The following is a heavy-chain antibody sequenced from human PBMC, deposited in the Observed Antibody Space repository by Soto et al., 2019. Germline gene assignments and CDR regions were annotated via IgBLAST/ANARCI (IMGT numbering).Heavy chain of an antibody. V-gene: IGHV4-31*03. CDR1: GASISSGGYY. CDR2: SYDSESA. Sequence: QVQLQESGPGLVKASQTLSLICSVSGASISSGGYYWSWIRHHPGKGLEWIGYSYDSESAYYNPSLKSRVTISMDTSKNHFAMKLSSVTAADTDVYYCARASSSSSAADYWGQGNLITVSS. CDR3: ARASSSSSAADY. J-gene: IGHJ4*02. D-gene: IGHD6-6*01.